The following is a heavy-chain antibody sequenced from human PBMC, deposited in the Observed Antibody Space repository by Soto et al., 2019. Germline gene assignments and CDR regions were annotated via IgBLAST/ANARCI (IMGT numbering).Heavy chain of an antibody. CDR2: INHSGST. V-gene: IGHV4-34*01. CDR1: GGSFSGYY. Sequence: QVQLQQWGAGLLKPSETLSLTCAVYGGSFSGYYWSWIRQPPGKGLEWIGEINHSGSTNYNPSITSRVTLSVDTSKNQFSLNLSSVTAADTAVYYCARERGIDCTNGICYDAHASGYEGDFDYWGQGTLVTVSS. CDR3: ARERGIDCTNGICYDAHASGYEGDFDY. J-gene: IGHJ4*02. D-gene: IGHD2-8*01.